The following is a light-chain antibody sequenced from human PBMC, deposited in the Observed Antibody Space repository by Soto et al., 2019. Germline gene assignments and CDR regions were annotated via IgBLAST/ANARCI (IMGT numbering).Light chain of an antibody. V-gene: IGKV3-20*01. Sequence: EIVLTQSPGTLSLSPGDGATLSCRASQTVLSNYLAWYQQKPGQAPRLLFYGASFRATGIPDRFSGSGSGTDFTLTISRLEPEDFAVFYCQQYGTSLFTFGGGTKVDIK. CDR3: QQYGTSLFT. J-gene: IGKJ4*01. CDR2: GAS. CDR1: QTVLSNY.